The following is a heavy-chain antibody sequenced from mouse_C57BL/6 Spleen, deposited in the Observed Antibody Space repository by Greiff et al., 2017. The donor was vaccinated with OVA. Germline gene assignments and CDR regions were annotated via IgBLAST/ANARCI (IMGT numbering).Heavy chain of an antibody. D-gene: IGHD2-5*01. CDR1: GFTFSDYG. Sequence: EVQLQQSGGGLVKPGGSLKLSCAASGFTFSDYGMHWVRQAPEKGLEWVAYISSGSSTIYYADTVKGRFTISRDNAKNTLFLQMTSLRSEDTAMYYCARGAYYSKEGFAYWGQGTLVTVSA. CDR2: ISSGSSTI. CDR3: ARGAYYSKEGFAY. V-gene: IGHV5-17*01. J-gene: IGHJ3*01.